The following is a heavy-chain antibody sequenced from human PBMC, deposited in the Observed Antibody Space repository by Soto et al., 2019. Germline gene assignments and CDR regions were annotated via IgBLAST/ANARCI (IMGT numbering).Heavy chain of an antibody. CDR2: ISGSGGST. CDR3: AKDSAYGDSYLYYFDY. V-gene: IGHV3-23*01. CDR1: GFTFSSYA. D-gene: IGHD4-17*01. Sequence: PGGSLRLSCAASGFTFSSYAMSWVRQAPGKGLEWVSAISGSGGSTYYADSVKGRFTISRDNSKNTLYLQMNSLRAEDTAVYYCAKDSAYGDSYLYYFDYWGQGNLVTVSS. J-gene: IGHJ4*02.